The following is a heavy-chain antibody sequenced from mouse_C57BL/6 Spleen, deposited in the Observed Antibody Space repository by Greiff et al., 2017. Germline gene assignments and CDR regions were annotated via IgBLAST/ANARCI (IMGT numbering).Heavy chain of an antibody. CDR3: ARSLYDGHFDY. D-gene: IGHD2-3*01. CDR2: IDPSDSYT. Sequence: QVQLQQPGAELVMPGASVKLSCKASGYTFTSYWMHWVKQRPGQGLEWIGEIDPSDSYTNYNQKFKGKSTLTVDKSSSTAYMQLSSLTSDDSAVYYCARSLYDGHFDYWGQGTTLTVSS. J-gene: IGHJ2*01. V-gene: IGHV1-69*01. CDR1: GYTFTSYW.